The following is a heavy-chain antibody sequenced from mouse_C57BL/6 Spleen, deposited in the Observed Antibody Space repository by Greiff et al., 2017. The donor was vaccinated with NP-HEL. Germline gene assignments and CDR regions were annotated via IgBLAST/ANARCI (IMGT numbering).Heavy chain of an antibody. CDR3: ARPYYGNSWTAMDY. J-gene: IGHJ4*01. CDR1: GFTFSDYG. CDR2: ISSGSSTI. V-gene: IGHV5-17*01. D-gene: IGHD1-1*01. Sequence: EVNVVESGGGLVKPGGSLKLSCAASGFTFSDYGMHWVRQAPETGLEWVAYISSGSSTIYYADTVKGRFTISRDNAKNTLFLQMTILRSEDTAMYYGARPYYGNSWTAMDYWGQGTSVTVSS.